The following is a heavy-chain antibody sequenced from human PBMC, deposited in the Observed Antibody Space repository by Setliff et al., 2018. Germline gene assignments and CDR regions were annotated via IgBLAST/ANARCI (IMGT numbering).Heavy chain of an antibody. CDR2: ISSSSSYI. J-gene: IGHJ4*02. CDR3: ARDASSSSSELDY. V-gene: IGHV3-21*01. D-gene: IGHD6-6*01. CDR1: GFTFSSYS. Sequence: TGESLKISCAASGFTFSSYSMNWVRQAPGKGLEWVSSISSSSSYIYYADSVKGRFTISRDNAKNSLYLQMNSLRAEDTAVYYCARDASSSSSELDYWGQGTLVTVSS.